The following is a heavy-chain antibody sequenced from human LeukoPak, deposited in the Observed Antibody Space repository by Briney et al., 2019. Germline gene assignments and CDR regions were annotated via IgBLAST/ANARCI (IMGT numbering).Heavy chain of an antibody. CDR1: GYTFTSYG. D-gene: IGHD3-22*01. CDR3: ARVTLYDSSGYYYWFDP. J-gene: IGHJ5*02. Sequence: ASVTVSCKASGYTFTSYGISWVRQAPGQGLEWMGWISAYNGNTNYAQKLQGRVTMTTDTSTSTAYMELRSLRSDDTAVYYCARVTLYDSSGYYYWFDPWGQGTLVTVSS. V-gene: IGHV1-18*01. CDR2: ISAYNGNT.